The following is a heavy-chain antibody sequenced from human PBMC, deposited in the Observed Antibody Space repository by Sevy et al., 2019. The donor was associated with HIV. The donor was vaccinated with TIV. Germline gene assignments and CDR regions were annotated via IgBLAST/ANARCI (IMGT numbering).Heavy chain of an antibody. D-gene: IGHD3-16*01. J-gene: IGHJ4*02. Sequence: GGSLRLSCAASGLTFSTYGMHWVRQAPGKGLEWVALIWFDGSNTYYADSVKGRFTISRDIAKNTLHLQMNSLRAEDTAVYYCARDLEYYDYGDYGPAFMPDYWGQGTLVTV. CDR1: GLTFSTYG. V-gene: IGHV3-33*01. CDR2: IWFDGSNT. CDR3: ARDLEYYDYGDYGPAFMPDY.